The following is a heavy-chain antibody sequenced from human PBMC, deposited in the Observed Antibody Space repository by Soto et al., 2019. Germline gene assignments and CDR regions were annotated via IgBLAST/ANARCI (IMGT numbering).Heavy chain of an antibody. CDR2: IKSKTDGGTT. V-gene: IGHV3-15*01. CDR3: TTGMVRGVDYYYYGMDV. CDR1: GFTFSNAW. J-gene: IGHJ6*02. D-gene: IGHD3-10*01. Sequence: GGSLRLSCAASGFTFSNAWISWVRQAPGKGLEWVGRIKSKTDGGTTDYAAPVKGRFTISRDDSKNTLYLQMNSLKTEDTAVYYCTTGMVRGVDYYYYGMDVWGQGTTVTVSS.